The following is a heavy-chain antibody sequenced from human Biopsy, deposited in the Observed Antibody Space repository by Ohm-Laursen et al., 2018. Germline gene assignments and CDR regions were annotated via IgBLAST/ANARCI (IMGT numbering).Heavy chain of an antibody. CDR3: ARDDAVTVIRGLYY. CDR2: IYYSGTN. D-gene: IGHD2-21*02. J-gene: IGHJ4*02. V-gene: IGHV4-59*13. Sequence: GTLSLTCTVSAVCISSYYWNWIRPRPGLGLVWIGNIYYSGTNDYSPSLKRCVTISINKYKNQFFLMLSLVTAEETAVYYCARDDAVTVIRGLYYWGQGALVTVPS. CDR1: AVCISSYY.